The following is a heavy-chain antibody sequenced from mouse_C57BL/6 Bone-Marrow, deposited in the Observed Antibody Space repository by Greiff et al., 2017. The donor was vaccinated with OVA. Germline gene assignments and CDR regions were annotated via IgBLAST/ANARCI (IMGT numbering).Heavy chain of an antibody. CDR3: ARDSLLRSYYFDY. CDR1: GYTFTSYW. J-gene: IGHJ2*01. Sequence: VQLQQSGAELVKPGASVKLSCKASGYTFTSYWMHWVKQRPGQGLEWIGMIHPNSGSTNYNEKFKSKATLTVDKSSSTAYMQLSSLTSEDSAVYYCARDSLLRSYYFDYWGQGTALTVSS. CDR2: IHPNSGST. V-gene: IGHV1-64*01. D-gene: IGHD1-1*01.